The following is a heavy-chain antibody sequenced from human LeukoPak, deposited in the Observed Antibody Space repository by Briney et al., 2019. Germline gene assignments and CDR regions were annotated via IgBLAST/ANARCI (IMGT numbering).Heavy chain of an antibody. J-gene: IGHJ5*02. Sequence: PGRSLRLSCAASGFTFSSYAMHWVRQAPGKGLECVSVFYSGGTTAYADSVKGRFTVSIDNSNNTLYLQMNSLRAEDTAVYYCARVSFGPASEWFDPWGQGTLVTVSS. D-gene: IGHD3/OR15-3a*01. V-gene: IGHV3-53*01. CDR1: GFTFSSYA. CDR3: ARVSFGPASEWFDP. CDR2: FYSGGTT.